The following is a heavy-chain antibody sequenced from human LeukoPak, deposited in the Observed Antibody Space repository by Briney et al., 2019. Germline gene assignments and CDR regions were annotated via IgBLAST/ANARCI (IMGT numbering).Heavy chain of an antibody. D-gene: IGHD2-2*01. CDR3: ARELGYCSTINCLRGYYGLDV. V-gene: IGHV4-39*07. J-gene: IGHJ6*02. CDR2: LSYGGST. CDR1: GGSVSSISYY. Sequence: SETLSLTCTVSGGSVSSISYYWGWIRQPPGKGLEWIGSLSYGGSTHYNPSLKNRLTTSIDTSKNQFSLNLTSVTAADTAVYYCARELGYCSTINCLRGYYGLDVWGQGTTVTVSS.